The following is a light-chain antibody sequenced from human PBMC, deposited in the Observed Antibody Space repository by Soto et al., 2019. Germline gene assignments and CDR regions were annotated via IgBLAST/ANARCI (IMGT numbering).Light chain of an antibody. CDR3: QVWDTSSDHVV. J-gene: IGLJ2*01. V-gene: IGLV3-21*02. CDR2: DDS. CDR1: NIGNKN. Sequence: SYELTQPPSVSAAPGQTATITCGGNNIGNKNVYWYQQKPGQAPLLVIYDDSDRSSGIPERFSGSNSANTASLTIRGVGVGDEADYFCQVWDTSSDHVVFGGGTKLTVL.